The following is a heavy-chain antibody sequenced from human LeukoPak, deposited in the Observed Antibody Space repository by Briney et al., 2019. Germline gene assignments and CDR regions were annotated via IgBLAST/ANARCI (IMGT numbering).Heavy chain of an antibody. Sequence: ASVKVSCKASGGTFSSYAISWVRQAPGQGLEWMGGIIPIFGTANYAQKFQGRVTITTDESTSTAYMELSSLRSEDTAVYYCATGYYYDSSGYYYAFDYWGQGTLVTVSS. CDR2: IIPIFGTA. V-gene: IGHV1-69*05. D-gene: IGHD3-22*01. CDR3: ATGYYYDSSGYYYAFDY. CDR1: GGTFSSYA. J-gene: IGHJ4*02.